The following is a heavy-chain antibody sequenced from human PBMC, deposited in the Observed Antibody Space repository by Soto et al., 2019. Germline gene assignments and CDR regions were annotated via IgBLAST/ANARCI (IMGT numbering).Heavy chain of an antibody. D-gene: IGHD4-17*01. J-gene: IGHJ1*01. V-gene: IGHV3-30*18. CDR2: ISYDGSNK. Sequence: LRLSCAASGFTFSSYGMHWVRQAPGKGLEWVAVISYDGSNKYYADSVKGRFTISRDNSKNTLYLQMNSLRAEDTAVYYCAKDNDPTVEYFQHWGQGTLVTVSS. CDR3: AKDNDPTVEYFQH. CDR1: GFTFSSYG.